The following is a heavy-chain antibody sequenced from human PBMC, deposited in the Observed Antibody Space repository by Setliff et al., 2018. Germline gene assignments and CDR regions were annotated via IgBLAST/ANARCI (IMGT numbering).Heavy chain of an antibody. Sequence: SATLSLTCTVSGGSISSGSYYWSWIRQPAGKGLEWIGHIYTSGSTNYNPSLKSRVTISVDTSKNQFSLKLSSVTAADTAVYYCASELVGAPRVDYWGQGTLVTVSS. D-gene: IGHD1-26*01. CDR2: IYTSGST. CDR3: ASELVGAPRVDY. J-gene: IGHJ4*02. CDR1: GGSISSGSYY. V-gene: IGHV4-61*09.